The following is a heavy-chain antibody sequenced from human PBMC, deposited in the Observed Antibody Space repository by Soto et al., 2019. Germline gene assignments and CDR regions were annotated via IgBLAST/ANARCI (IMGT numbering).Heavy chain of an antibody. J-gene: IGHJ5*01. CDR3: ARIVFP. Sequence: QVQLQESGPGLVKPSQTLSLTCTVSGGSISSGGYYWSWIRQHPGKGLEWIGYIYYSGRTYYNPSLNSRVTISVDTSKHHFSLTLPSLTAAATGIYYCARIVFPWGPGTLVTVSS. CDR1: GGSISSGGYY. CDR2: IYYSGRT. D-gene: IGHD2-21*01. V-gene: IGHV4-31*03.